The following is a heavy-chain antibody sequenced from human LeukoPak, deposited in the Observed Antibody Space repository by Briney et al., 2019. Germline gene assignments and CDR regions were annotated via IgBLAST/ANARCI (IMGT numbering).Heavy chain of an antibody. CDR1: GFTFSSYA. Sequence: PGGSLRLSCAASGFTFSSYAMSWVRQAPGKGLEWVSAISGSGGSTYYADSVKGRFTISRDNSKNTLYLQMDSLRAEDTAVYYCAKDRPPTQRQDFLGYFDLWGRGTLVTVSS. D-gene: IGHD2-2*01. CDR3: AKDRPPTQRQDFLGYFDL. CDR2: ISGSGGST. V-gene: IGHV3-23*01. J-gene: IGHJ2*01.